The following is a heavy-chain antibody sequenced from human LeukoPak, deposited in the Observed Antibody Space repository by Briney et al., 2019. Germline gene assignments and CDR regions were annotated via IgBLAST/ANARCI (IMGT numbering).Heavy chain of an antibody. CDR2: IYYSGST. Sequence: SGTMSLTCAVYGGSFSGYYWSWIRQPPGKGLEWIGYIYYSGSTNYNPSLKSRVTISVDTSKNQFPLRLSSVTAADTAVYYCARDRTAATGRQYDYWGQGAQVTVSS. V-gene: IGHV4-59*01. D-gene: IGHD6-13*01. J-gene: IGHJ4*02. CDR1: GGSFSGYY. CDR3: ARDRTAATGRQYDY.